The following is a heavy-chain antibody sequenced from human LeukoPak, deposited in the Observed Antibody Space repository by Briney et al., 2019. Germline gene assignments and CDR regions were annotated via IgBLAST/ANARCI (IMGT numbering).Heavy chain of an antibody. CDR1: GFTFSSYE. CDR2: ISSSGSTI. Sequence: GGSLRLSCAASGFTFSSYEMNWVRQAPGKGLEWVSYISSSGSTIYYADSVKGRFTISRDNAKNSLYLQMNSLRAEDTAVYYCARKGAFSYGFDYWGQGTLVTVSS. V-gene: IGHV3-48*03. J-gene: IGHJ4*02. CDR3: ARKGAFSYGFDY. D-gene: IGHD5-18*01.